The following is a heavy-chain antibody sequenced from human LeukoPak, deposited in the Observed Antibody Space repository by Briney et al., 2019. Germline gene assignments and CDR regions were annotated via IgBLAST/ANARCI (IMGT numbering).Heavy chain of an antibody. J-gene: IGHJ4*02. V-gene: IGHV3-30*03. CDR3: ARDRAHRAGMFGY. Sequence: GGSLRLSCAASGFTFSSYGMHWVRQAPGKGLEWVAVISYDGSNKYYADSVKGRFTISRDNSKNSLYLQMNSLRAEDTAVYYCARDRAHRAGMFGYWGQGTLVTVSS. CDR1: GFTFSSYG. CDR2: ISYDGSNK.